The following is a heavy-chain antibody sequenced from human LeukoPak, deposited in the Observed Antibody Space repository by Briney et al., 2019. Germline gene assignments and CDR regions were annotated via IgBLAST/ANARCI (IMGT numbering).Heavy chain of an antibody. CDR3: ARERDNSGPFDY. Sequence: GGSLRLSCAASGFTVSSNDMSWVRQAPGKGLEWVSILYGGGNTYYADSVKGRFTISRDNSKNTLYLQMYSLRAEDTAMYYCARERDNSGPFDYWGQGTLVTVSS. CDR1: GFTVSSND. V-gene: IGHV3-53*01. D-gene: IGHD7-27*01. J-gene: IGHJ4*02. CDR2: LYGGGNT.